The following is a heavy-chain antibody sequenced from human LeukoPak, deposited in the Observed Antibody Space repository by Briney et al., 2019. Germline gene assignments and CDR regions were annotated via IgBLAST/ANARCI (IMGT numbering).Heavy chain of an antibody. CDR2: IYNSGST. CDR1: GVSISSTSYY. CDR3: ARHIYSSGWSRGTYYYYGMDV. Sequence: SETLSLTCTVSGVSISSTSYYWGWIRQPPGKGLEWIGSIYNSGSTYYNPSLKSRITISVDTSKNQFSLKLSSVTAADTALYYCARHIYSSGWSRGTYYYYGMDVWGQGTTVTVFS. J-gene: IGHJ6*02. D-gene: IGHD6-19*01. V-gene: IGHV4-39*01.